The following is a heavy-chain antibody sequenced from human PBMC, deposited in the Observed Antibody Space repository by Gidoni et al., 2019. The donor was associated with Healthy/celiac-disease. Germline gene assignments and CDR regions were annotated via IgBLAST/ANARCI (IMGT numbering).Heavy chain of an antibody. CDR1: GGSFSGYY. V-gene: IGHV4-34*01. CDR3: ARGENNWNYSDY. Sequence: QVQLQQWGAGLLKPSETLSLTCAVSGGSFSGYYWSWIRQPPGKGLEWIGEINHSGSTNYNPSLKSRVTISVDTSKNQFSLKLSSVTAADTAVYYCARGENNWNYSDYWGQGTLVTVSS. D-gene: IGHD1-20*01. CDR2: INHSGST. J-gene: IGHJ4*02.